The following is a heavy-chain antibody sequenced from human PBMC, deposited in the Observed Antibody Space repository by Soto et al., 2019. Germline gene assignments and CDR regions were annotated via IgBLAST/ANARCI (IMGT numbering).Heavy chain of an antibody. CDR3: ARGQGYSGYDLAPMDV. Sequence: SETLSLTFIVSGGSISSGAYYWSGVRHPQGKGLEWIGYIYYSGSTYYSPSLKSRVTISVDTSKKKFSLKLSSVTAADTAVYYCARGQGYSGYDLAPMDVWGQGNTVTVS. J-gene: IGHJ6*02. D-gene: IGHD5-12*01. V-gene: IGHV4-30-4*01. CDR2: IYYSGST. CDR1: GGSISSGAYY.